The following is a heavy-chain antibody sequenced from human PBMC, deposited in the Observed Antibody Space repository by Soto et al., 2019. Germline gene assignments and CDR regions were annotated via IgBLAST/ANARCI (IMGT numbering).Heavy chain of an antibody. CDR2: IRSKGFGGST. J-gene: IGHJ4*02. D-gene: IGHD3-22*01. Sequence: PGGSLRLSCTASGFTLGDYAMTWFRQAPGKGLEWVGFIRSKGFGGSTYYADSVKGRFTISRDNSKNTLYLQMNSLRPEDTALYYCAKDEYYYSRSGYYIFESWGQGTLVTVSS. V-gene: IGHV3-23*01. CDR3: AKDEYYYSRSGYYIFES. CDR1: GFTLGDYA.